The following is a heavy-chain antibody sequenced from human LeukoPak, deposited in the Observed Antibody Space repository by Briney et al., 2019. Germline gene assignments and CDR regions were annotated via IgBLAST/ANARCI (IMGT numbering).Heavy chain of an antibody. V-gene: IGHV4-59*01. CDR1: GGSISSYY. Sequence: SETLSLTCTVSGGSISSYYWSWIRQPPGKGLEWIGYIYYSGSTNYNPSLKSRVTISVDTSKNQFSLKLSSVAAADTAVYYCASRAVAGFSDYWGQGTVVTVSS. CDR2: IYYSGST. D-gene: IGHD6-19*01. CDR3: ASRAVAGFSDY. J-gene: IGHJ4*02.